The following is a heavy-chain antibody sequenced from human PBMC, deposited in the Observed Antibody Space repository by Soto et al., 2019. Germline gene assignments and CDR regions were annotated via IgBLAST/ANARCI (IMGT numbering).Heavy chain of an antibody. CDR1: GYTLTELS. V-gene: IGHV1-24*01. J-gene: IGHJ4*02. Sequence: ASVKVSCKVSGYTLTELSMHWVRQAPGKGLEWMGGFDPEDGETIYAQKFQGRVTITEDTSTDTAYMELSSLRSEDTAVYYCATDYYYDSSGYYHQIFDYWGQGTLVTVSS. CDR3: ATDYYYDSSGYYHQIFDY. D-gene: IGHD3-22*01. CDR2: FDPEDGET.